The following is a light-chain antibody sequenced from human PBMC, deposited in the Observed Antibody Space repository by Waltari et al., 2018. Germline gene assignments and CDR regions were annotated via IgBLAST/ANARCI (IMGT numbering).Light chain of an antibody. CDR3: HQSYTLPRT. V-gene: IGKV6-21*01. CDR1: QSIGTS. J-gene: IGKJ1*01. CDR2: YAS. Sequence: EIVLTQSPTFQSVTPKEKVTITCRASQSIGTSIPWYQQKPDQSPKLLIKYASQSFSGVPSRFSGSGSGTDFTLTINSLEAEDAATYYCHQSYTLPRTFGQGTKVEIK.